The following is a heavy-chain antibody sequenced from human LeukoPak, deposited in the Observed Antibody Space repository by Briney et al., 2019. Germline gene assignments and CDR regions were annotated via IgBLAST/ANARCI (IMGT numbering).Heavy chain of an antibody. CDR1: GFTVSSNY. Sequence: GGSLRLSCAASGFTVSSNYMSWVRQAPGMGLEWVSVIYSGGSTYYADSVKGRFTISRDNSKNTLYLQMNSLRAEDTAVYYCARALYDFWSGYTLDYWGQGTLVTVSS. V-gene: IGHV3-66*02. CDR3: ARALYDFWSGYTLDY. J-gene: IGHJ4*02. D-gene: IGHD3-3*01. CDR2: IYSGGST.